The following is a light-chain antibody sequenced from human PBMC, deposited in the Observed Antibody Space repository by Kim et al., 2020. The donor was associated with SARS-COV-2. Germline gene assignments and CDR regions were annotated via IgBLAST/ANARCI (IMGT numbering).Light chain of an antibody. CDR1: QSVASIH. Sequence: LSPGDRAPLSCRASQSVASIHLAWFQQKPGQAPRLLIYGTSSRAPAIPDRFSASGSGTDFTLTISRLEPEDFAIYYCQQYDRPPYTFGQGTKLEI. J-gene: IGKJ2*01. V-gene: IGKV3-20*01. CDR2: GTS. CDR3: QQYDRPPYT.